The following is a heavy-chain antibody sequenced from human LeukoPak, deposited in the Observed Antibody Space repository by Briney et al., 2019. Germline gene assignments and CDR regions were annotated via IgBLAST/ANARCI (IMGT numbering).Heavy chain of an antibody. CDR2: ISIGISIM. D-gene: IGHD4-17*01. Sequence: GGSLRLSCVPSGFALGRYSMNWVGRAPGKGREWVSYISIGISIMYYADSFKVRFSISRDNAKNSLFLRMDSLRDDDTAVYYCARDGWSHGAYPPRWGQGTVVTVS. CDR1: GFALGRYS. V-gene: IGHV3-48*02. CDR3: ARDGWSHGAYPPR. J-gene: IGHJ4*02.